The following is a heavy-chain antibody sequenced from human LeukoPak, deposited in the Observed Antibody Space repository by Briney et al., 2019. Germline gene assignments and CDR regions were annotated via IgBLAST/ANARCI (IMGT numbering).Heavy chain of an antibody. CDR1: GYTFTGYY. Sequence: ASVKVSCKASGYTFTGYYMHWVRQAPGQGLEWMGWINPNSGGTNYAQKFQGRVTMTRDTSISTAYMELSRLRSDDTAVYYCASTTNRYYYDSSGYFPNYYYYSMDVWGQGTTVTVSS. CDR3: ASTTNRYYYDSSGYFPNYYYYSMDV. D-gene: IGHD3-22*01. V-gene: IGHV1-2*02. CDR2: INPNSGGT. J-gene: IGHJ6*02.